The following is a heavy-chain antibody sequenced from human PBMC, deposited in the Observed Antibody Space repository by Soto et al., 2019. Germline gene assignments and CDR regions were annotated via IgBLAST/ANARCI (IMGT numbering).Heavy chain of an antibody. CDR1: GFTFSSYG. CDR2: IWYDGSNK. J-gene: IGHJ3*02. D-gene: IGHD3-22*01. Sequence: GGSLRLSCAASGFTFSSYGVHWVRQAPGKGLEWVAVIWYDGSNKYYADSVKGRFTISRDNSKNTLYLQMNSLRAEDTAVYYCAMYYYDSSGYLSRLDAFDIWGQGTMVTVSS. V-gene: IGHV3-33*01. CDR3: AMYYYDSSGYLSRLDAFDI.